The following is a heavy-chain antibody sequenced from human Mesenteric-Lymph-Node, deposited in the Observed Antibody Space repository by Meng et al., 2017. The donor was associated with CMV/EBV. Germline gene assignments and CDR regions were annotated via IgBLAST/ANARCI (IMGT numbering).Heavy chain of an antibody. D-gene: IGHD1-1*01. CDR1: SGVFSASY. CDR2: INQGGRT. CDR3: ARGRTVNT. J-gene: IGHJ5*02. Sequence: ALSLTCDVYSGVFSASYWNWVRKPPGKGREWIGEINQGGRTNDNTSLKRRVTIAVDTSKNQFSLKLTSVTAADTAVYYCARGRTVNTWGQGTLVTVSS. V-gene: IGHV4-34*01.